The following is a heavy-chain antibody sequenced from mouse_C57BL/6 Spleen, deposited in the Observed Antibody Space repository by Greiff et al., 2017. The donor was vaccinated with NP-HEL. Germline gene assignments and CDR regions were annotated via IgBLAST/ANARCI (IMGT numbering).Heavy chain of an antibody. J-gene: IGHJ3*01. D-gene: IGHD2-4*01. CDR1: GYAFSSYW. V-gene: IGHV1-80*01. CDR3: ALYYDYDNDWFAY. CDR2: IYPGDGDT. Sequence: QVHVKQSGAELVKPGASVKISCKASGYAFSSYWMNWVKQRPGKGLEWIGQIYPGDGDTNYNGKFKGKATLTADKSSSTAYMQLSSLTSEDSAVYFCALYYDYDNDWFAYWGQGTLVTVSA.